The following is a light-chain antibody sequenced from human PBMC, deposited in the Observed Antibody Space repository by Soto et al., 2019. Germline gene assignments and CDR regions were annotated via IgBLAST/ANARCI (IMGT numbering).Light chain of an antibody. Sequence: EIVMTQSPATLSVSPGERATLSCRASQRVSSNLAWYQQKPGQAPRLLIYGVSTRATGIPARFSGSGSGTELTLTISSLQSEDSAVYYCQQYKNWLALTFGGGTKV. CDR3: QQYKNWLALT. CDR2: GVS. CDR1: QRVSSN. V-gene: IGKV3-15*01. J-gene: IGKJ4*01.